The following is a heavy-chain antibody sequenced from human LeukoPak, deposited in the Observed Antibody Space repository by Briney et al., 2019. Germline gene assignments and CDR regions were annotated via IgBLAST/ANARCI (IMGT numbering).Heavy chain of an antibody. D-gene: IGHD2-2*01. CDR3: ARLGSTFDI. J-gene: IGHJ3*02. CDR1: GGSISTYY. Sequence: SETLSLTCTVSGGSISTYYWTWIRQPPGKGLEWIGYIFYSGGSNYNPSLKSRVTISVDTSKNHFSLKLSSVTAADTAVYYCARLGSTFDIWGQGTMVTVSS. CDR2: IFYSGGS. V-gene: IGHV4-59*08.